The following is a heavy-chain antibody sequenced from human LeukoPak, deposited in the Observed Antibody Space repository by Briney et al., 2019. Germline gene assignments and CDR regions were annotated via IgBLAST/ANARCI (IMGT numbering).Heavy chain of an antibody. V-gene: IGHV4-59*01. J-gene: IGHJ4*02. CDR1: GASTSSYY. Sequence: SETLFLTSTVSGASTSSYYWSCIRQPPGERREWIAYIFYSGSTNYNPPLKSRVPISVDTSKNQFSLKVNSVTAADTAVYYCARIANGGYYLFDYWGQGTLVTVSS. CDR2: IFYSGST. D-gene: IGHD3-22*01. CDR3: ARIANGGYYLFDY.